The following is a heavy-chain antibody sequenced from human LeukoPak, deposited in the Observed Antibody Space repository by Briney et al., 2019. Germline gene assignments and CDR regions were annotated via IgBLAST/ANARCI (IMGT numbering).Heavy chain of an antibody. D-gene: IGHD1-26*01. J-gene: IGHJ4*02. Sequence: GGSPRLSCAASGFTFSSFSMNWVRQAPGKGLEWVSSITSSSGYMYYADSVKGRFTISRDNAKNSLYLQMNSLSAEDTAVYYCARIEGSYSYFDYWGQGTLVTVSS. CDR3: ARIEGSYSYFDY. CDR2: ITSSSGYM. V-gene: IGHV3-21*01. CDR1: GFTFSSFS.